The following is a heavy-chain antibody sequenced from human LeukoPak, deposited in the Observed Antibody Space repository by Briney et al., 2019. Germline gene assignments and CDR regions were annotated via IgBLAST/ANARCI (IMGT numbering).Heavy chain of an antibody. Sequence: SVKVSCKASGGTFSSYAISWVRQAPGQGLEWMGGIIPIFGTANYAQKFQGRVTITTDESTSTAYMELSSLRSEGTAVYYCAREPPSSGYYGFNWFDPWGQGTLVTVSS. J-gene: IGHJ5*02. V-gene: IGHV1-69*05. CDR3: AREPPSSGYYGFNWFDP. CDR1: GGTFSSYA. D-gene: IGHD3-22*01. CDR2: IIPIFGTA.